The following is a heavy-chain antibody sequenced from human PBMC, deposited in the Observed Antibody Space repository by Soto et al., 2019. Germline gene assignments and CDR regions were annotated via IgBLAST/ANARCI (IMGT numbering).Heavy chain of an antibody. J-gene: IGHJ6*02. CDR3: AIFPPGYCISTSCHGEYYGMDV. CDR1: GYTFTSYG. V-gene: IGHV1-18*01. Sequence: QVQLVQSGAEVKKPGASVKVSCKASGYTFTSYGISWVRQAPGQGLEWMGWISAYNGNTNYAQKLQGRVTMTTDTSTSTAYMELRSLRSDDTAVYYCAIFPPGYCISTSCHGEYYGMDVWGQGTTVTVSS. CDR2: ISAYNGNT. D-gene: IGHD2-2*01.